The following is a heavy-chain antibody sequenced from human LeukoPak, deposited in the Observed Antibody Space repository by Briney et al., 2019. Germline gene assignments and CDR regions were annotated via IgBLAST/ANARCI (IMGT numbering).Heavy chain of an antibody. J-gene: IGHJ4*02. V-gene: IGHV1-2*02. D-gene: IGHD3-3*01. CDR1: GYTFTGYY. Sequence: ASVKVSCKASGYTFTGYYMHWVRQAPGQGLEWMGLINPNSGGTNYAQKFQGRVTMTRDTSISTAYMELSRLGSDDTAVYYCAREGFWRDLGDYWGQGTLVTVSS. CDR3: AREGFWRDLGDY. CDR2: INPNSGGT.